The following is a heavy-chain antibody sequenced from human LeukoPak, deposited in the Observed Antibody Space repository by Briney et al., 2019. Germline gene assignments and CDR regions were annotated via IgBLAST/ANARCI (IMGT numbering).Heavy chain of an antibody. CDR1: GFSSSSYW. V-gene: IGHV3-7*01. D-gene: IGHD6-13*01. J-gene: IGHJ4*02. Sequence: GGSLRLSCVASGFSSSSYWMSWVRQAPGKGLEWVANIKQDGSERFYVDSVKGRFTISRDNAKNSLYLQMNSLRAEDTAVYYCARVSGIAAAGTDYWGQGTLVTVSS. CDR3: ARVSGIAAAGTDY. CDR2: IKQDGSER.